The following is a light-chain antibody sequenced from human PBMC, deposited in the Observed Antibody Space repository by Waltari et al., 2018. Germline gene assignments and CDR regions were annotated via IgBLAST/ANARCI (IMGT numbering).Light chain of an antibody. V-gene: IGLV3-21*03. Sequence: SYVLHQPPSVSEAPGKTARITCSGHNAGRNSVHWYQQKPGQAPHLIIYDATDRPPGIPERFSGSKSGDTASLIISRVEAGDEATYYWQVWDLSSDHWVFGGGTKVAVL. CDR3: QVWDLSSDHWV. J-gene: IGLJ3*02. CDR2: DAT. CDR1: NAGRNS.